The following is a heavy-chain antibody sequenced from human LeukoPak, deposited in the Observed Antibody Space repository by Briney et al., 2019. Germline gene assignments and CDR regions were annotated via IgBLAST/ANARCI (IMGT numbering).Heavy chain of an antibody. CDR3: ARQQRGLWFGETPGFDP. CDR1: GGSISSYY. D-gene: IGHD3-10*01. V-gene: IGHV4-59*01. J-gene: IGHJ5*02. CDR2: IYYSGST. Sequence: PSETLSLTCTVSGGSISSYYWSWIRQPPGKGLEWIGYIYYSGSTNYDPSLKSRVTISVDTSKNQFSLKLSSVTAADTAVYYCARQQRGLWFGETPGFDPWGQGTLVTVSS.